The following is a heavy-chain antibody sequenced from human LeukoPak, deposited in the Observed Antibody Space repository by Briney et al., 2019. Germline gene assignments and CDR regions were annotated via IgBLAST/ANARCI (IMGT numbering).Heavy chain of an antibody. J-gene: IGHJ6*03. CDR3: AKGIPGYYYYYYMDV. V-gene: IGHV3-23*01. CDR2: ISGSGGST. Sequence: GGSLRLSCAASGFTFSSYAMSWVRQAPGKGPEWVSAISGSGGSTYYADSVKGRFTISRDNSKNTLYLQMNSLRAEDTAVYYCAKGIPGYYYYYYMDVWGKGTTVTVSS. CDR1: GFTFSSYA.